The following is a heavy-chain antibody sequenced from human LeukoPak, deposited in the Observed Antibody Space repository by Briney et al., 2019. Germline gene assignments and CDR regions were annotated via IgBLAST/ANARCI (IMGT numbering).Heavy chain of an antibody. J-gene: IGHJ5*02. V-gene: IGHV1-69*10. CDR2: IIPIFGIA. Sequence: VKVSCKASGGTFSSYTISWVRQAPGQGLEWMGRIIPIFGIANYAQKFQGRVTITADKSTSTAYMELSSLRSEDTAVYYCAREMAPAVADENWFDPWGQGTLVTVSP. D-gene: IGHD6-19*01. CDR1: GGTFSSYT. CDR3: AREMAPAVADENWFDP.